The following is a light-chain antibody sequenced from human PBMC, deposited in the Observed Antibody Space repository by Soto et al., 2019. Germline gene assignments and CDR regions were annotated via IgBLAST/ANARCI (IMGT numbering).Light chain of an antibody. Sequence: QSVLTQPPSASGTPGQRVTISCSGSSSSIGSNTVNWYQQLPGTAPKLLIYSNNQRPSGVPDRFSGSKSGTSASLAISGLQSEDEADYYCAAWDDSLNALFGGGTQLTVL. J-gene: IGLJ2*01. CDR1: SSSIGSNT. CDR3: AAWDDSLNAL. V-gene: IGLV1-44*01. CDR2: SNN.